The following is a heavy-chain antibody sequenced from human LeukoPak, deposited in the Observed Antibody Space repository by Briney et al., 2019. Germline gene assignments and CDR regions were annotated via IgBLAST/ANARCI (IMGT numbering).Heavy chain of an antibody. V-gene: IGHV3-30-3*01. D-gene: IGHD2-2*01. CDR3: ARAIRCSSTSCRGPIGFDP. CDR2: ISYDGSNK. Sequence: PGRSLRLSCAASGFTFSSYAMHWVRQAPGKGLEWVAVISYDGSNKYYADSVKGRFTISRDNSKNTLYLQMNSLRAEDTAVYYCARAIRCSSTSCRGPIGFDPWGQGTLVTVSS. J-gene: IGHJ5*02. CDR1: GFTFSSYA.